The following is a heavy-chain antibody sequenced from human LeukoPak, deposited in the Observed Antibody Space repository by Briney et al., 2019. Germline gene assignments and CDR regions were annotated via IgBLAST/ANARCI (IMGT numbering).Heavy chain of an antibody. CDR2: ISGSGGST. CDR3: AKEGVPAAMYNWFDP. V-gene: IGHV3-23*01. CDR1: EFTFSNYA. J-gene: IGHJ5*02. Sequence: GGSLRLSCAASEFTFSNYAMNWVRQAPGKGLEWVSGISGSGGSTYYADSVKGRFTISRDNSKNTLYLQMNSLRAEDTAVYYCAKEGVPAAMYNWFDPWGQGTLVTVSS. D-gene: IGHD2-2*01.